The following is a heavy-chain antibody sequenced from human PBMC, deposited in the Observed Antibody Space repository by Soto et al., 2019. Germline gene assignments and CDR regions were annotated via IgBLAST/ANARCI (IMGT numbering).Heavy chain of an antibody. Sequence: EVQLVESGGGLVQPGGSLRLSCAASGFTVSSNYMSWVRQAPGKGLEWVSVIYSGGSTYYADSVKGRFTISRDNSKNTLYLQMNSLRAEDTAVYYCASTVLLWFGESIGFDSWGQGTLVTVSS. V-gene: IGHV3-66*01. CDR2: IYSGGST. CDR3: ASTVLLWFGESIGFDS. D-gene: IGHD3-10*01. CDR1: GFTVSSNY. J-gene: IGHJ4*02.